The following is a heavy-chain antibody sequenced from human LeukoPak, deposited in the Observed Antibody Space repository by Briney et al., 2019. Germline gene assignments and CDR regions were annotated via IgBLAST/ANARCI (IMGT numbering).Heavy chain of an antibody. D-gene: IGHD3-16*01. CDR2: IYTSGST. CDR1: GGSISSGSYY. CDR3: ARLRGSFAIDY. V-gene: IGHV4-61*02. J-gene: IGHJ4*02. Sequence: PSQTLSLTCTVSGGSISSGSYYCSWIRQPAGKGLEWIGRIYTSGSTNYNPSLKSRVTISIDTSKNQFSLKLSSVTAADTAVYYCARLRGSFAIDYWGQGTLVTVSS.